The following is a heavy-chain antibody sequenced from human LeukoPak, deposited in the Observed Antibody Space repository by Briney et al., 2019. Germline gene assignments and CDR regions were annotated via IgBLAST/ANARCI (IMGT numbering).Heavy chain of an antibody. CDR2: IYYSGST. V-gene: IGHV4-31*03. CDR3: ARYYFGSGSYFDY. CDR1: GGSISSGSCY. J-gene: IGHJ4*03. D-gene: IGHD3-10*01. Sequence: PSETLSLTCTVSGGSISSGSCYWRWIRQHPGKGLECIVYIYYSGSTYYNPSLKSRVTVSVDTSKKQFSLKLSSVTAADTAVYYCARYYFGSGSYFDYWGQGTLVTVSS.